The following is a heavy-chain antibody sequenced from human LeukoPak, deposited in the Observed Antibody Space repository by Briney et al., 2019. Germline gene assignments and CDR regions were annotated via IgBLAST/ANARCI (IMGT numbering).Heavy chain of an antibody. CDR3: ARDRYAYQLLQGAHDAFDI. CDR1: GGTYSSYA. D-gene: IGHD2-2*01. Sequence: SVKVSCKASGGTYSSYAISWVRQAPGQGLEWMGGIIPIFGTANYAQKFQGRVTITADKSTSTAYMELSSLRSEDTAVYYCARDRYAYQLLQGAHDAFDIWGQGTMVTVSS. J-gene: IGHJ3*02. CDR2: IIPIFGTA. V-gene: IGHV1-69*06.